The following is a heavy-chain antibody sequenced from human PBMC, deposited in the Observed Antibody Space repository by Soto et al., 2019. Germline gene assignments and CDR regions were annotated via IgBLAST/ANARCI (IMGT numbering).Heavy chain of an antibody. D-gene: IGHD4-17*01. CDR3: AKKFDYGDYPFYFDY. V-gene: IGHV3-49*03. J-gene: IGHJ4*02. CDR1: GFTFPDYG. CDR2: IRSRPYGGTT. Sequence: EVQLVESGGGLIQPGRSLRLSCTPYGFTFPDYGVSWFRQAPGKGLEWLGFIRSRPYGGTTEYAASVEGRFTISRDNSEGIAYLQMNSLKTEDTAVYYCAKKFDYGDYPFYFDYWGQGTLVTVSS.